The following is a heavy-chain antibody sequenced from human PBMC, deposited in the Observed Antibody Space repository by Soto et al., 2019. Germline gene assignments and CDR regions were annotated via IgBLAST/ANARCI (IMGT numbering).Heavy chain of an antibody. CDR3: ARASYGMDV. CDR2: INHSGIT. CDR1: GGSFSGYY. J-gene: IGHJ6*02. Sequence: SETLSLTCAVYGGSFSGYYWTWIRQPPGKGLEWIGEINHSGITNYNPSLKSRVTISVDTSKSQFSLKLSSVTAADTAVYYCARASYGMDVWAQGTTVPVSS. V-gene: IGHV4-34*01.